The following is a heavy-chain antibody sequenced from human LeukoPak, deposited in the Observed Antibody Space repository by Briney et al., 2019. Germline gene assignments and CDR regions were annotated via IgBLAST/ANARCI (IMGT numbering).Heavy chain of an antibody. J-gene: IGHJ4*02. V-gene: IGHV1-2*02. CDR1: GYTFTGYY. D-gene: IGHD4-17*01. Sequence: ASVKVSCKASGYTFTGYYMHWVRQAPGQGLEWMGWINPNSGGTNYAQKFQGRVTMTRDTSISTAYMELSRLRSDDTAVYYCARLRDYGDYVFSGCWGQGTLVTVSS. CDR3: ARLRDYGDYVFSGC. CDR2: INPNSGGT.